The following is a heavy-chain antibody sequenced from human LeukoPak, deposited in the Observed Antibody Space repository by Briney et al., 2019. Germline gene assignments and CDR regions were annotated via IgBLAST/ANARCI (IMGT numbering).Heavy chain of an antibody. Sequence: PSETLSLTCTVSGGSISSYYWSWLRQPPGKGLEWIGYIYYSGSTNYNPSLKSRVTISVNTSKNQFSLKLSSVTAADTAVYYCARESDGDYVPFDYWGQGTLVTVSS. CDR1: GGSISSYY. J-gene: IGHJ4*02. D-gene: IGHD4-17*01. CDR3: ARESDGDYVPFDY. V-gene: IGHV4-59*01. CDR2: IYYSGST.